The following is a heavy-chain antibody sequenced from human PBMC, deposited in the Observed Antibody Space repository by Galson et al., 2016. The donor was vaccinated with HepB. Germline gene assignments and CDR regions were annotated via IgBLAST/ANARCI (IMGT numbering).Heavy chain of an antibody. CDR2: IKSYTDGGTT. CDR1: GFTFSRAW. J-gene: IGHJ4*02. V-gene: IGHV3-15*01. CDR3: TTSSTRGYTYGPSAY. Sequence: SLRLSCAASGFTFSRAWMNWVRQAPGKGLEWVGRIKSYTDGGTTEYAAPMKGRFTFSRDEQNNRLYLQMNSLKTEDTAVYYCTTSSTRGYTYGPSAYWGRGTLVAVSS. D-gene: IGHD5-18*01.